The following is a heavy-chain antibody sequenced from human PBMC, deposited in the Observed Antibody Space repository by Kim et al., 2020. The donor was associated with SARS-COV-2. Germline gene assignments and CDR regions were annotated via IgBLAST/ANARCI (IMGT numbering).Heavy chain of an antibody. CDR1: GGSISSGSFH. Sequence: SETLSLTCTVSGGSISSGSFHWNWIRQYPGKGLEWIGYIDSSGHTYYIPSLKSRLTISVDTSKNQFSLKLSSVTAADTAFYYCARGYIYAREGGQGTLVTVSS. CDR2: IDSSGHT. CDR3: ARGYIYARE. J-gene: IGHJ4*01. V-gene: IGHV4-31*03. D-gene: IGHD3-16*01.